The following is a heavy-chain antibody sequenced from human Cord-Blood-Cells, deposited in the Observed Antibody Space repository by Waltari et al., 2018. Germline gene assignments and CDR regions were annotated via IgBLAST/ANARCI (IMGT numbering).Heavy chain of an antibody. CDR3: ARGGVTAMAYYWYFDL. Sequence: QVQLQQWGAGLLKPSETLSLTCAVYGGSFSGYYWSWIRQPPGKGLEWIGEINHSGSTNYNPSPKSRVTISVDTSKNQFSLKLSSVTAADTAVYYCARGGVTAMAYYWYFDLWGRGTLVTVSS. J-gene: IGHJ2*01. CDR2: INHSGST. CDR1: GGSFSGYY. D-gene: IGHD5-18*01. V-gene: IGHV4-34*01.